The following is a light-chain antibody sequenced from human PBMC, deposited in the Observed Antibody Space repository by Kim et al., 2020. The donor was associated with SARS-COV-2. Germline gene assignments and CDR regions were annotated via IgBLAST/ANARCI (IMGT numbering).Light chain of an antibody. Sequence: LSPGGRVTLSCRASRSVSSSYLAWYQQKPGQAPRLLIYSASFRATDIPDRFSGSGSATDFTLTISRLEPEDSAVYYCQQYGNSPFTFGQGTKLEI. CDR1: RSVSSSY. CDR3: QQYGNSPFT. CDR2: SAS. V-gene: IGKV3-20*01. J-gene: IGKJ2*01.